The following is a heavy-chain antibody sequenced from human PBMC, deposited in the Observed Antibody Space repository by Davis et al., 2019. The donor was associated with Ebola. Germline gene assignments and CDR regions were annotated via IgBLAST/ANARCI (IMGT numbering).Heavy chain of an antibody. J-gene: IGHJ6*02. V-gene: IGHV3-23*01. CDR2: IGSDSGT. D-gene: IGHD2-8*02. CDR3: AKDLFWWSASDV. Sequence: GESLKISCLASGFTFSNYAMHWVRQAPGKGLEWVSGIGSDSGTHYAHSVKGRFTISRDDSKNTLYLQMNSLRGEDTAIYYCAKDLFWWSASDVWGQGTTVTVS. CDR1: GFTFSNYA.